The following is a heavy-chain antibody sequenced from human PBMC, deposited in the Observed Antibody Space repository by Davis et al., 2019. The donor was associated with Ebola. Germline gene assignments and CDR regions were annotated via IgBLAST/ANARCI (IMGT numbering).Heavy chain of an antibody. D-gene: IGHD6-13*01. Sequence: GGSLRLSCATSGFTFINTRMNWVRQTPGKGLEWVSGISWNGGSKDYADSVKGRFTISRDNAKNSLYLQMNSLTPEDTAFYYCARVNVVAAGSFDFWGQGTRVTVSA. V-gene: IGHV3-9*01. J-gene: IGHJ4*02. CDR1: GFTFINTR. CDR3: ARVNVVAAGSFDF. CDR2: ISWNGGSK.